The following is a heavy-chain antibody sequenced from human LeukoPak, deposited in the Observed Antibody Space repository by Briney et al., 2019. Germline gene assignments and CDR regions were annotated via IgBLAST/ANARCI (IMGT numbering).Heavy chain of an antibody. V-gene: IGHV3-21*04. J-gene: IGHJ6*03. Sequence: GGSLRLSCAASKFIFGNYTMNWVRQAPGKGLEWVSSISGGSRSIYYADSVKGRLTTSRDNAKDSLSLQMNSLRAEDTGVYYCVRERSVKARQEGGHRYYYYMDVWGNGTTVTVSS. D-gene: IGHD6-6*01. CDR3: VRERSVKARQEGGHRYYYYMDV. CDR2: ISGGSRSI. CDR1: KFIFGNYT.